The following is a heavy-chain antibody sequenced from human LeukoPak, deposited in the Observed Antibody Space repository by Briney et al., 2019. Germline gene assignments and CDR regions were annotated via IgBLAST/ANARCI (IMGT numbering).Heavy chain of an antibody. CDR3: ARDLYGVSHDY. J-gene: IGHJ4*02. V-gene: IGHV3-53*01. Sequence: GGSLRLSCAASGFTVSSNYMSWVRQAPGKGLEWVSVIYSSGMTYYADSVKGRFTISRDNSKNTLYFHMNSLGAEDTAVYYCARDLYGVSHDYWGQGTLVTVSS. CDR2: IYSSGMT. CDR1: GFTVSSNY. D-gene: IGHD4-17*01.